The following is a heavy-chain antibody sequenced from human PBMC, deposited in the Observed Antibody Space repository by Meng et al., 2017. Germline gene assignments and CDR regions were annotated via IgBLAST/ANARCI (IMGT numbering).Heavy chain of an antibody. V-gene: IGHV3-30*01. Sequence: SGGGVAQRRTCGYLSFAAAGLTCRCFAIAGVRQATGKGLEWVVVISYDGSNKYYADYVKGRFTISRDNSKNTLNLQMNSLRAEDTAVYYCATMIVVNYWGQGPLVTVSS. CDR2: ISYDGSNK. J-gene: IGHJ4*02. CDR3: ATMIVVNY. CDR1: GLTCRCFA. D-gene: IGHD3-22*01.